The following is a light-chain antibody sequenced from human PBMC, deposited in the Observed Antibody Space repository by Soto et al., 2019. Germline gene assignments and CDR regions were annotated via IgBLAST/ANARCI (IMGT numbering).Light chain of an antibody. Sequence: QSVLTQPPSVSEAPRQRVTISCSGSTSNIGNNAVSWYQQFPGKAPTLIIYFDDLLPSGVSDRFSGSKSGTSASLAISGLQSEDEADYYCAAWDDSLEGVVFGGGTKLTVL. CDR1: TSNIGNNA. V-gene: IGLV1-36*01. CDR3: AAWDDSLEGVV. J-gene: IGLJ2*01. CDR2: FDD.